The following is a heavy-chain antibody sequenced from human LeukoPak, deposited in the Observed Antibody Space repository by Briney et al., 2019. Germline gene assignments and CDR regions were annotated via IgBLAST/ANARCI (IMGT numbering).Heavy chain of an antibody. D-gene: IGHD6-6*01. J-gene: IGHJ4*02. V-gene: IGHV1-18*01. CDR2: VGPYHGNT. CDR1: GYTFTSYA. CDR3: AKNFRTLASRRTSPFDS. Sequence: ASVKVSCKASGYTFTSYAINWVRQAPAQGLECMGWVGPYHGNTTYAQKFQGRLAMTTDKSTTTAYMELRSLTSDDTALYYCAKNFRTLASRRTSPFDSWGQGTLVIVSS.